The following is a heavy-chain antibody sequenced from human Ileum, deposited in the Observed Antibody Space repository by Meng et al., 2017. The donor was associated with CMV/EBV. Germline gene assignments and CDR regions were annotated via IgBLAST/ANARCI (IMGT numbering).Heavy chain of an antibody. J-gene: IGHJ4*02. D-gene: IGHD2-21*02. CDR2: INTNSRNP. V-gene: IGHV7-4-1*02. CDR1: GYTFTKYG. CDR3: ARDAVVTSIKLDS. Sequence: ASGYTFTKYGINWVRQAPGQGLEWMGWINTNSRNPTYAQGFTGRFVFSLDTSVNTAFLQISSLKAEDTAVYYCARDAVVTSIKLDSWGQGTLVTVSS.